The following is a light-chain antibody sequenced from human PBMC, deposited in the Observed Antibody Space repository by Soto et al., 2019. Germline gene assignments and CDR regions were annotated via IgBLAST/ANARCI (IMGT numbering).Light chain of an antibody. CDR1: QSFTSRS. CDR2: GTS. V-gene: IGKV3D-15*01. Sequence: IVLTQSPGTLSLSPGERATLSCRASQSFTSRSLAWYQQKPGLAPRLLISGTSNRAAGIPARFSGSGSGTEFTLTISSLQSEDFAVYYCQQYHNWPITFGQGTRLEIK. J-gene: IGKJ5*01. CDR3: QQYHNWPIT.